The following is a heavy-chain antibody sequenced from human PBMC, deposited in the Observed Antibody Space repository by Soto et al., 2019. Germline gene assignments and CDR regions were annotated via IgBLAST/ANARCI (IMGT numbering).Heavy chain of an antibody. CDR2: IKYSGHT. V-gene: IGHV4-39*01. Sequence: QLQLQESGPGLVKPSETLSLTCTVSGGSISSISYYWGWIRQPPGKGLEWIGSIKYSGHTFYNPSLKSRVTMSVDTSKYQFSLRLSSVTAAETAVYYCARVDIAVVPSTTFDYWGQGTLVTVSS. CDR1: GGSISSISYY. CDR3: ARVDIAVVPSTTFDY. J-gene: IGHJ4*02. D-gene: IGHD2-2*01.